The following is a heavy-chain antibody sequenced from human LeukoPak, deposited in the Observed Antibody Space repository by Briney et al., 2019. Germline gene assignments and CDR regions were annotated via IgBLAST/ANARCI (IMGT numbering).Heavy chain of an antibody. V-gene: IGHV4-59*01. Sequence: KASETLSLTCTVSGGSISSYYWSWIRQPPGKGLEWIGYIYYSGSTNYNPSLKSRVTISVDTSKNQFSLKLSSVTAADTAVYYCARLNMAAAGNWFDPWGQGTLVTVSS. J-gene: IGHJ5*02. CDR1: GGSISSYY. CDR3: ARLNMAAAGNWFDP. D-gene: IGHD6-13*01. CDR2: IYYSGST.